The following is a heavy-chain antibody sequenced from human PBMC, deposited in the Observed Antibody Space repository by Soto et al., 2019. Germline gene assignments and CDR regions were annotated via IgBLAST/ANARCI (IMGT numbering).Heavy chain of an antibody. CDR1: GYGFTSLD. CDR2: MQPSTGRT. CDR3: ARGVSAGVDY. V-gene: IGHV1-8*01. D-gene: IGHD1-26*01. Sequence: ALVKVSCKASGYGFTSLDINWVRQTAGQGLEWMGWMQPSTGRTGYAQKFQGRVTMTRDTSINTAYMELTTLTSDDTAFYYCARGVSAGVDYWGQGTLVTVSS. J-gene: IGHJ4*02.